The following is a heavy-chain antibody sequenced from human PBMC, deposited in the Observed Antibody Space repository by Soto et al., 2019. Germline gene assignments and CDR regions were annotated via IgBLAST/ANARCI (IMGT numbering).Heavy chain of an antibody. CDR2: IKSKTDGGTT. CDR3: TPSGGENRGYFQH. J-gene: IGHJ1*01. V-gene: IGHV3-15*01. CDR1: GFTFSNAW. Sequence: EVQLVESGGGLVKPGGSLRLSCAASGFTFSNAWMSWVRQAPGKGLEWVGRIKSKTDGGTTDYAAPVKGRFTISRDDSKNTLYLKMNSLKTEDTAVYYCTPSGGENRGYFQHWGQGTLVTVSS. D-gene: IGHD3-16*01.